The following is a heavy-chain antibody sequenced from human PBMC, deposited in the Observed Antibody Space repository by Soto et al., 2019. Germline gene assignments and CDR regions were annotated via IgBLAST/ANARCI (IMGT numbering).Heavy chain of an antibody. CDR3: AKGGRQWLVTSDFNY. CDR1: GFMFTNYA. J-gene: IGHJ4*02. V-gene: IGHV3-23*01. Sequence: PGGSLRLSCAASGFMFTNYAMTWVRQAPGKGLEWVSIISGGSTHYADSVKGRFTISRDSSKNTVSLEMTSLRAEDTAVYYCAKGGRQWLVTSDFNYWGQGALVTVSS. D-gene: IGHD6-19*01. CDR2: ISGGST.